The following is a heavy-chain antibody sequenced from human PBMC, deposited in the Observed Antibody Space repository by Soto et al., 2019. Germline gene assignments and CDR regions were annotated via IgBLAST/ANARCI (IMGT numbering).Heavy chain of an antibody. Sequence: ASVKVSCKASGYTFTSYDINWVRQATGQGLEWMGWMNPNSGNTGYAQKFQGRVTMTRNTSISTAYMELSSLRSEDTAVYYCARAPPGYSSGWYPNYYYYYYMDVWGKGTTVTVSS. CDR2: MNPNSGNT. CDR3: ARAPPGYSSGWYPNYYYYYYMDV. CDR1: GYTFTSYD. D-gene: IGHD6-19*01. J-gene: IGHJ6*03. V-gene: IGHV1-8*01.